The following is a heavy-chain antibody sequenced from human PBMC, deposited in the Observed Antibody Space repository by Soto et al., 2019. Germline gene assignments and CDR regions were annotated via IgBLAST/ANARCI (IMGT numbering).Heavy chain of an antibody. CDR1: GDSISTGAYY. CDR2: IYFSGST. J-gene: IGHJ5*02. Sequence: SETLSLTCTVSGDSISTGAYYWSWIRHHPGKGLEWIGYIYFSGSTYYNPSLKSRVTISLDSSKNQFSLNLNSLTAADTAVYYGARDPRNDAGGVDPWGQGTLVTVSS. CDR3: ARDPRNDAGGVDP. V-gene: IGHV4-31*03. D-gene: IGHD2-15*01.